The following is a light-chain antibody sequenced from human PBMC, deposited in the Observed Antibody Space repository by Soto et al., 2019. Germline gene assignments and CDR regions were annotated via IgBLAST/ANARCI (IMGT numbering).Light chain of an antibody. CDR3: SSHAGTKVV. CDR2: EVP. Sequence: QSALTQPPSASGSPGQSVTISCAGTSSDVGAYNYVSWHQQHPGKAPKLMIYEVPKRPSGVPYRFSGSKSGNTASLTVSGLQVEDEADYYCSSHAGTKVVFVGGTKVTVL. J-gene: IGLJ2*01. V-gene: IGLV2-8*01. CDR1: SSDVGAYNY.